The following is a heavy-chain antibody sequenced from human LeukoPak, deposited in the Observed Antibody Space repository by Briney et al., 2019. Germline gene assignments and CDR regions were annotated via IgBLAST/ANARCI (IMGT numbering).Heavy chain of an antibody. V-gene: IGHV3-30*04. Sequence: PGGSLRLSCAASGFTFSSYAMHWVRRAPGKGLEWVAVISYDGSNKYYADSVKGRFTISRDNSKNTLYLQMNSLRAEDTAVYYCARGCSTSCPGLDYWGQGTLVTVSS. CDR1: GFTFSSYA. J-gene: IGHJ4*02. CDR3: ARGCSTSCPGLDY. CDR2: ISYDGSNK. D-gene: IGHD2-2*01.